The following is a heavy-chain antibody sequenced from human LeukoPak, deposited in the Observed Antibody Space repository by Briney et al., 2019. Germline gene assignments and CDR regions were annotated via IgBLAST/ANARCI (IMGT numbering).Heavy chain of an antibody. CDR3: ARGREAVAGRGFYYYYYMDV. V-gene: IGHV1-46*01. CDR1: GYTFTSYY. Sequence: GASVKVSCKASGYTFTSYYMHWVRQAPGQGLEWMGIINPSGGSTSYAQKFQGRVTMTRDTSTSTVYMELSSLRSEDTAVYYCARGREAVAGRGFYYYYYMDVWGKGTTVTVSS. CDR2: INPSGGST. D-gene: IGHD6-19*01. J-gene: IGHJ6*03.